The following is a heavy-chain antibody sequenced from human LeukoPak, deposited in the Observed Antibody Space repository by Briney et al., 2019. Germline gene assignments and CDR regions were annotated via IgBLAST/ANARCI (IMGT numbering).Heavy chain of an antibody. V-gene: IGHV3-66*01. CDR2: IYSGGST. CDR3: ARDSADSSGYYLFDY. Sequence: GGSLRLSCAASGFTVSSNYMSWVRQAPGKGLEWVSVIYSGGSTYYADSVKGRFTISRDNSKNTLYLQMNSLRAEDTAVYYCARDSADSSGYYLFDYWGQGTLVTVSP. J-gene: IGHJ4*02. CDR1: GFTVSSNY. D-gene: IGHD3-22*01.